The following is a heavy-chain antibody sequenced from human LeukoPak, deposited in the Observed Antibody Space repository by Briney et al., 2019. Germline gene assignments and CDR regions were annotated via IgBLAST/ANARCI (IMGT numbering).Heavy chain of an antibody. CDR3: ARERNLEIAVAGTIFNY. V-gene: IGHV3-11*04. CDR1: GFTFSDYY. Sequence: NSGGSLRLSCAASGFTFSDYYMSWIRQTPGKGLEWISYISTSGSTIYYADSVKGRFTISRDNAKNSLYLQMNRLRAEDTAVYYCARERNLEIAVAGTIFNYWGQGALVTVSS. CDR2: ISTSGSTI. D-gene: IGHD6-19*01. J-gene: IGHJ4*02.